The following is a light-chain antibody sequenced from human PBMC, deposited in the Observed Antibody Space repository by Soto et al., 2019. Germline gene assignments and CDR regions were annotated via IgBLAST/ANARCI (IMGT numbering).Light chain of an antibody. V-gene: IGLV4-69*01. CDR3: QTWGSGPV. CDR2: LNSDGSH. J-gene: IGLJ3*02. Sequence: QSVLTQSPSASASLGASVKLTCTLSSGHNSYAIAWHQQQPEKGPRYLMKLNSDGSHSKGHGIPDRFSGSSSGAERYLTISSLQSEDEADYYCQTWGSGPVVGGGTKLTVL. CDR1: SGHNSYA.